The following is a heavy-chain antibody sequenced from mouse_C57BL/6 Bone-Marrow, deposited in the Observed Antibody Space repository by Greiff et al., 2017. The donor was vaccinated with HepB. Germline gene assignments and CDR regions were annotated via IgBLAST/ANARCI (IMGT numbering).Heavy chain of an antibody. CDR1: GYTFTSYW. J-gene: IGHJ4*01. V-gene: IGHV1-64*01. D-gene: IGHD2-1*01. CDR3: ARLLSYYYAMAY. CDR2: IYPNSGST. Sequence: QVQLQQPGAELVKPGASVKLSCKASGYTFTSYWMHWVKQRPGQGLEWIGMIYPNSGSTNYNEKFKSKATLTVDKSSSTAYMQLSSLTSEDSAVYYCARLLSYYYAMAYWGQGTSVTVSS.